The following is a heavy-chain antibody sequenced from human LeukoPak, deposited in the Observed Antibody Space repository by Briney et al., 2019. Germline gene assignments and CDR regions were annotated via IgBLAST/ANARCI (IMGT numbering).Heavy chain of an antibody. V-gene: IGHV1-69*13. CDR2: VIPLFGTT. CDR3: AAPERSIGASAGNFDY. J-gene: IGHJ4*02. D-gene: IGHD5-24*01. CDR1: GGTFSSYA. Sequence: GASVKVSCKASGGTFSSYAISWVRQAPGQGLEWMGRVIPLFGTTNYAQKFQGRVTVTADESTSTAYMELSSLRSDDTAVYYCAAPERSIGASAGNFDYWGQGTLVTVSS.